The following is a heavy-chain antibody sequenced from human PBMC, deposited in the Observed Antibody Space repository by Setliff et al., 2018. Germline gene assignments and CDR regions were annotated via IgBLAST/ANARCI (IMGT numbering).Heavy chain of an antibody. CDR3: ARHKSNGSGSYPSLYMDV. D-gene: IGHD3-10*01. CDR1: GDSISSGNYY. Sequence: PSETLSLTCTVSGDSISSGNYYWGLIRQPPGKGLEWVATIYYSGSTYSNPSLKSRLIISVDAPDNQFSVKLSSVTAADTAVYYCARHKSNGSGSYPSLYMDVWGKGIMVTVSS. V-gene: IGHV4-39*01. CDR2: IYYSGST. J-gene: IGHJ6*03.